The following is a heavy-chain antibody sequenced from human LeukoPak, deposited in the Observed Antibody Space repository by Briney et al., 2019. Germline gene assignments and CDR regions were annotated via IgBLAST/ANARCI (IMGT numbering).Heavy chain of an antibody. V-gene: IGHV4-34*01. CDR3: ARSMVRGVIIPTAHY. CDR1: GGSFSGYY. CDR2: INHSGST. Sequence: SETLSLTCAVYGGSFSGYYWSWIRQPPGKGLEWIGEINHSGSTNYNPSLKSRVTISVDTSKNQFSLKLSSVTAADTAVYYCARSMVRGVIIPTAHYWGQGTLVTVSS. J-gene: IGHJ4*02. D-gene: IGHD3-10*01.